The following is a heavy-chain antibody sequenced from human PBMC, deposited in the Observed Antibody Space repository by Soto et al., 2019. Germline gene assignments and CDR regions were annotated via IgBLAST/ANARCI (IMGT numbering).Heavy chain of an antibody. D-gene: IGHD6-19*01. Sequence: PGGSLRLSCAASGFTFSSYAMHWVRQAPGKGLEWVAVISYDGSNKYYADSVKGRFTISRDNSKNTLYLQMNSLRAEDTAVYYCARDYGSGWYSTAGAFDIWGQGTMVTVSS. J-gene: IGHJ3*02. CDR3: ARDYGSGWYSTAGAFDI. V-gene: IGHV3-30-3*01. CDR1: GFTFSSYA. CDR2: ISYDGSNK.